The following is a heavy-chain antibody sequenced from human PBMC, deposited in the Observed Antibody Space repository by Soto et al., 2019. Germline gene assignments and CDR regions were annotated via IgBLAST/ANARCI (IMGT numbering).Heavy chain of an antibody. CDR1: GFTFSSYE. CDR2: ISGRGDTM. Sequence: HPGGSLRLSCAASGFTFSSYEMNWVRQAPGKGLEWLSYISGRGDTMYYSDSVKGRFTISRDNAKNSLYLQMNSLRAEDTAVYYCARARYNHFWSGYFDQWGQGTLVTVSS. V-gene: IGHV3-48*03. CDR3: ARARYNHFWSGYFDQ. J-gene: IGHJ4*02. D-gene: IGHD3-3*01.